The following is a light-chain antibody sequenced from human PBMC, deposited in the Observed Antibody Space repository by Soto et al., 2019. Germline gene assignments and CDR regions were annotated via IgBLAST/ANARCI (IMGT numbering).Light chain of an antibody. CDR3: CSYAGRSAYFV. V-gene: IGLV2-11*01. Sequence: QPVLTQPRSVSGSPGQSVTISCTGTSSDVGTYDYVSWYQLHPGKAPKVVIYDVSQRPSGVPDRFSGSKSGNTASLTISGLQGEDEADYYCCSYAGRSAYFVFGTGTKVTVL. CDR1: SSDVGTYDY. J-gene: IGLJ1*01. CDR2: DVS.